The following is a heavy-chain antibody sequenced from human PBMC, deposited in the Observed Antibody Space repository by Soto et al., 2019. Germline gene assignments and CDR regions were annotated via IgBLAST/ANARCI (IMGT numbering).Heavy chain of an antibody. Sequence: GGSLKISCNVSGYRFTXYWIGCVGQMPGKGLEWMGIIYPGDSDTRYSPSFQGQVTISADKSISTAYLQWSSLKASDTAMYYCARQRNWNYVAYWGQGTLVTVSS. V-gene: IGHV5-51*01. CDR2: IYPGDSDT. J-gene: IGHJ4*02. CDR3: ARQRNWNYVAY. D-gene: IGHD1-1*01. CDR1: GYRFTXYW.